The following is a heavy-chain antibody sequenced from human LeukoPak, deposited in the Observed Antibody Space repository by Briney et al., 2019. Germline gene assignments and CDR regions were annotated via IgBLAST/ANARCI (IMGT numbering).Heavy chain of an antibody. Sequence: GGSLRLSCAASGFTFSSYEMNWVRQAPGKGLEWVSYISSSGSTIYYADSVKGRFTISRDNSKNTLYLQMNSLRAEDTAVYYCAREGYGDAFDIWGQGTMVTVSS. D-gene: IGHD2-15*01. CDR2: ISSSGSTI. CDR1: GFTFSSYE. CDR3: AREGYGDAFDI. J-gene: IGHJ3*02. V-gene: IGHV3-48*03.